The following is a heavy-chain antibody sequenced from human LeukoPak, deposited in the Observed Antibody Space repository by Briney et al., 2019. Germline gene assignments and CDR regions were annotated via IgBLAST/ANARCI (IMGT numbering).Heavy chain of an antibody. V-gene: IGHV3-21*01. CDR2: ISSSSSYI. J-gene: IGHJ4*02. CDR1: GFTFSSYS. CDR3: ARVRQWLVLGGLDY. D-gene: IGHD6-19*01. Sequence: PGGSLRLSCAASGFTFSSYSMNWVRQAPGKGLEWVSSISSSSSYIYYADSVKGRFTISRDNAKNSLYLQMNSLRAEDTAVYYCARVRQWLVLGGLDYWGQGTLVTVSS.